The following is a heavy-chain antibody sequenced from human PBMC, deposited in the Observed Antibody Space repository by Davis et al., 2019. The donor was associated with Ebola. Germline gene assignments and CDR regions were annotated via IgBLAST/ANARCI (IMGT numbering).Heavy chain of an antibody. J-gene: IGHJ6*02. D-gene: IGHD3-16*01. CDR1: GFTFSTYT. Sequence: GGSLRLSCAASGFTFSTYTMTWVRQAPGKGLEWVSSISSDSDYIYYADSAKGRFTISRDNAKNSLYLQMNSLRAEDTAVYYCARDRPLFGDYYGMDVWGQGTTVTVSS. CDR3: ARDRPLFGDYYGMDV. V-gene: IGHV3-21*01. CDR2: ISSDSDYI.